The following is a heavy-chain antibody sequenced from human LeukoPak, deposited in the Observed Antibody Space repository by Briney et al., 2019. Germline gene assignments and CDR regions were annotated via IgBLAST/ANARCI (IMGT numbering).Heavy chain of an antibody. CDR3: ASPGGGPTDY. CDR2: INHSGST. D-gene: IGHD3-16*01. V-gene: IGHV4-34*01. CDR1: GGSFSGYY. Sequence: PSETLSLTCAVYGGSFSGYYWSWIRQPPGKGLEWIGEINHSGSTNYNPSLKSRVTISVDTSKNQFSLKLSSVTAADTAVYYCASPGGGPTDYWGQGTLVTVSS. J-gene: IGHJ4*02.